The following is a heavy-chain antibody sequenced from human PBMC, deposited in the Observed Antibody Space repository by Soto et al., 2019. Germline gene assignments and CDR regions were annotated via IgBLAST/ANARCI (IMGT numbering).Heavy chain of an antibody. Sequence: PSETLSLTCAVSGGSISSSNWWSWVRQPPGKGLEWIGEIYHSGSTNYNPSLKSRVTISVDKSKNQFSLKLSSVTAADTAVYYCERDRTPRIRLFLEWPPNGPGSDPWGEETLVTGS. CDR1: GGSISSSNW. J-gene: IGHJ5*02. CDR3: ERDRTPRIRLFLEWPPNGPGSDP. V-gene: IGHV4-4*02. D-gene: IGHD3-3*01. CDR2: IYHSGST.